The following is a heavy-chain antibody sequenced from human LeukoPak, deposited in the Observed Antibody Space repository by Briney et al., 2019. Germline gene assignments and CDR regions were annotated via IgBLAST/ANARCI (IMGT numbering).Heavy chain of an antibody. V-gene: IGHV4-34*01. CDR1: GGSFSGYY. CDR2: INHSGST. CDR3: ARGRTSIAVASSSGAHFDY. J-gene: IGHJ4*02. Sequence: SETLSLTCAVYGGSFSGYYWSWIRQPPGKGLEWIGEINHSGSTNYNPSLKSRVTISVDTSKNQFSLKLSSVTAADTAVYYCARGRTSIAVASSSGAHFDYWGQGTLVTVSS. D-gene: IGHD6-19*01.